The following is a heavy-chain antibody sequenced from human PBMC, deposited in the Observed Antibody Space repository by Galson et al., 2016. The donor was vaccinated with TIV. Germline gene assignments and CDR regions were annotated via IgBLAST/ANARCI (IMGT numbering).Heavy chain of an antibody. CDR3: ARERRYCGNECYLRYYYGMDV. CDR2: IYSGGNT. CDR1: GFTVSDNY. Sequence: SLRLSCAASGFTVSDNYMTWIRQAPGEGLEWVSIIYSGGNTLYADSVKGRFTISRDDSKNTLYLQMNRLRPEDTAVYYCARERRYCGNECYLRYYYGMDVWGQGTTVTVSS. J-gene: IGHJ6*02. D-gene: IGHD2-21*01. V-gene: IGHV3-66*02.